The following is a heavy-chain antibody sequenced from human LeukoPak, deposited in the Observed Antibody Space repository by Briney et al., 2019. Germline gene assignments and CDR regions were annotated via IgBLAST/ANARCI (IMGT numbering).Heavy chain of an antibody. CDR1: GFTFSSYA. Sequence: PGRSLRLSCAASGFTFSSYAMSWVRQAPGKGLEWVSAISGSGGSTYYADSVKGRFTISRDNSKNTLYLQMNSLRAEDTAVYYCAKVGYDILTGYDYWGQGTLVTVSS. CDR3: AKVGYDILTGYDY. CDR2: ISGSGGST. V-gene: IGHV3-23*01. D-gene: IGHD3-9*01. J-gene: IGHJ4*02.